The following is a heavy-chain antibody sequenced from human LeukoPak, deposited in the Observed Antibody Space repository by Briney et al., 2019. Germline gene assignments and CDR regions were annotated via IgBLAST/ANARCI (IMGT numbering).Heavy chain of an antibody. CDR3: ARGGSSWYWGGYYFDY. CDR2: MNPNSGNT. CDR1: GYTFTSYY. J-gene: IGHJ4*02. V-gene: IGHV1-8*02. D-gene: IGHD6-13*01. Sequence: GASVKVSCKASGYTFTSYYMHWVRQATGQGLEWMGWMNPNSGNTGYAQKFQGRVTMTRNTSISTAYMELSSLRSEDTAVYYCARGGSSWYWGGYYFDYWGQGTLVTVSS.